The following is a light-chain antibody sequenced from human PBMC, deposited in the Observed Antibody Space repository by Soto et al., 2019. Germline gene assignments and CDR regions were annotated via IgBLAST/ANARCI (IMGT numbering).Light chain of an antibody. V-gene: IGKV3-20*01. CDR3: QQYGTSPTLT. J-gene: IGKJ4*01. CDR2: GPX. Sequence: EIGMTQSGATMSVSPGERATLSCRASQIVSTNLACYQQQPGQATRILXYGPXSRATGIPERFIGSGSATAFTLTISRLEPEEFAVYYCQQYGTSPTLTFGGGTKVDIK. CDR1: QIVSTN.